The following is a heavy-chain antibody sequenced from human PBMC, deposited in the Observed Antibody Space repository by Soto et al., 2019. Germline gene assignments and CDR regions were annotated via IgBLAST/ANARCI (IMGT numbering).Heavy chain of an antibody. CDR3: ARVVGIAVDDY. D-gene: IGHD6-19*01. CDR1: GYTFTSYA. V-gene: IGHV1-3*01. CDR2: INAGNGNT. Sequence: QVQLVQSGAEVKKPGASVKVSCKASGYTFTSYAMHWVRQAPGPRLEWMGWINAGNGNTKYSQKFQGRVTITRDTSASTAYMELSSLRSEDTAVYYCARVVGIAVDDYWGQGTLVTVSS. J-gene: IGHJ4*02.